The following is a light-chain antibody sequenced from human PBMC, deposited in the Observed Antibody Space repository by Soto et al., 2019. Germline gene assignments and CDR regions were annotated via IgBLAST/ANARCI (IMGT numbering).Light chain of an antibody. Sequence: DIQMTQSPSSVSASVGDRVTITCRASQGISSWLAWYQQKPGKAPNLLISGASSLQSGVPSRFSASGYGTDFTLTINSLQPEDSATYYCQQSYRTPRTFGQGTKVDIK. CDR1: QGISSW. V-gene: IGKV1-12*01. CDR2: GAS. CDR3: QQSYRTPRT. J-gene: IGKJ1*01.